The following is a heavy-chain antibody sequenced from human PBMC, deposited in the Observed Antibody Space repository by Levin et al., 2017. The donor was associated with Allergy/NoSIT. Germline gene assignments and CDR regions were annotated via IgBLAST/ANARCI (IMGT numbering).Heavy chain of an antibody. CDR2: INPSGGST. D-gene: IGHD6-19*01. J-gene: IGHJ4*02. CDR1: GYTFTSYY. Sequence: GESLKISCKASGYTFTSYYMHWVRQAPGQGLEWMGIINPSGGSTSYAQKFQGRVTMTRDTSTSTVYMELSSLRSEDTAVYYCARAGYSSGWYRGYYFDYWGQGTLVTVSS. V-gene: IGHV1-46*01. CDR3: ARAGYSSGWYRGYYFDY.